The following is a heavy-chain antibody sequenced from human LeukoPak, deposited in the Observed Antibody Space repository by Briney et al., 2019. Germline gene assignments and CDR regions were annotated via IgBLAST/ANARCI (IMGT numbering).Heavy chain of an antibody. Sequence: SVKVSCKASGGTFSSYAISWVRHAPGQGLEWMGGIIPILGTANYAQKFQGRVTITTDESTSTAYMELSSLRSEDTAVYYCARSLDIVVVPAAHAYYYYYMDVWGKGTTVTVSS. J-gene: IGHJ6*03. CDR2: IIPILGTA. V-gene: IGHV1-69*05. CDR3: ARSLDIVVVPAAHAYYYYYMDV. D-gene: IGHD2-2*03. CDR1: GGTFSSYA.